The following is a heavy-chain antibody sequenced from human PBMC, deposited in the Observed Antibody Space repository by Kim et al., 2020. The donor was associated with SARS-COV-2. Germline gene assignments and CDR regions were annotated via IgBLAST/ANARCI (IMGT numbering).Heavy chain of an antibody. J-gene: IGHJ6*01. V-gene: IGHV3-23*01. Sequence: GGSLRLSCAASGFTFDNFAMTWVRQAPGKGLEWVSAISATGTDTYYADSVKGRSTISRDNSKNALYLQMNNLRAEDTGIYYCAKDNGGYDWNYYYGM. D-gene: IGHD5-12*01. CDR2: ISATGTDT. CDR1: GFTFDNFA. CDR3: AKDNGGYDWNYYYGM.